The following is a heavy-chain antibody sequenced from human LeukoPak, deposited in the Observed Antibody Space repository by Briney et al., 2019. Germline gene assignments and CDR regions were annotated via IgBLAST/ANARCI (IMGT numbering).Heavy chain of an antibody. D-gene: IGHD2-2*03. J-gene: IGHJ4*02. CDR1: GFTFRNSA. CDR3: AKGRRAGYCYSYFES. Sequence: GGSLRLSCPASGFTFRNSAMSWVGQAPGKGLEWVSNIIGNSVSTYYADFVKGRFTISRDNSNNTLFLQMNSLSADDTAIYFCAKGRRAGYCYSYFESWGPGAWVIVSS. CDR2: IIGNSVST. V-gene: IGHV3-23*01.